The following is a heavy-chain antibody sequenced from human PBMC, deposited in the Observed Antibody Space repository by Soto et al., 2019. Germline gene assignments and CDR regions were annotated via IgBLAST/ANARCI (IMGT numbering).Heavy chain of an antibody. Sequence: QVQLVQSGAEVKKPGASVKVSCKASGYTFTSYYMHWVRQAPGQGLEWMGIINPSGGSTSYAQKFKGRVTIARDTSTSTVYMELSSLRSEDTAVYYCARSEGGSCYPPWGQGTLVTVSS. D-gene: IGHD2-15*01. CDR3: ARSEGGSCYPP. V-gene: IGHV1-46*01. J-gene: IGHJ5*02. CDR2: INPSGGST. CDR1: GYTFTSYY.